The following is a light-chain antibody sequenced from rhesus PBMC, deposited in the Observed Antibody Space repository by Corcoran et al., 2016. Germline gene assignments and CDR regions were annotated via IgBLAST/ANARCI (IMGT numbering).Light chain of an antibody. CDR1: QGISSW. CDR2: TAS. CDR3: RQHSNWPSPT. V-gene: IGKV1-21*01. Sequence: DIQMTQSPSSLSASVGDRVNITCRASQGISSWLAWYQQKPGKAPKLLIYTASSLQSGVPSRFSGSGSGIDFTIIISSLEPEAVSVDYCRQHSNWPSPTFGRGTKVELK. J-gene: IGKJ4*01.